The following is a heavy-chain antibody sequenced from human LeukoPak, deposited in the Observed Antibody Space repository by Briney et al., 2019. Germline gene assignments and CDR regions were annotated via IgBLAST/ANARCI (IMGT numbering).Heavy chain of an antibody. V-gene: IGHV4-34*01. CDR2: INHNGGT. CDR1: GGSFSDYS. CDR3: ARVAYRYSINDWSRTGLGAYATKYYYYMDV. D-gene: IGHD3-9*01. J-gene: IGHJ6*03. Sequence: SETLSLTCAVYGGSFSDYSWTWIRQAPGEGLEWIGEINHNGGTNHNPSLVSRVIMSVDTSKNQFSLKVSTVTAADTAVYYCARVAYRYSINDWSRTGLGAYATKYYYYMDVWGKGTTVTVSS.